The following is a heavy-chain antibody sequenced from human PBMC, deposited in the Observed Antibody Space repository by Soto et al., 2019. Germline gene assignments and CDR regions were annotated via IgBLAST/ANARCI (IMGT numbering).Heavy chain of an antibody. V-gene: IGHV4-34*01. CDR2: INHSGST. Sequence: PSETLSLTCAVYGGSFSGYYWSWIRQPPGKGLEWIGEINHSGSTNYNPSLKSRVTISVDMSKSQFSLKLSSVTAADTAVYYCGSRPADKGNWFDPWGQGTLVTVSS. CDR3: GSRPADKGNWFDP. D-gene: IGHD3-9*01. J-gene: IGHJ5*02. CDR1: GGSFSGYY.